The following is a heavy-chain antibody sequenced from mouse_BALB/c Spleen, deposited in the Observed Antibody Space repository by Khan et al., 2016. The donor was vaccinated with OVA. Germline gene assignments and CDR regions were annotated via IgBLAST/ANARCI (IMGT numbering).Heavy chain of an antibody. V-gene: IGHV2-2*02. D-gene: IGHD2-4*01. CDR3: ANRGYDYGRGALFAY. J-gene: IGHJ3*01. CDR2: IWSAGST. Sequence: QVQLKQSGPGLVQPSQSLSITCTVSGFSLTNYSLHWVRQSPGKGLEWLGVIWSAGSTDYNAAFISRLTTRKDNSRSQVFFKMNSLQPNDTAIYFCANRGYDYGRGALFAYWGQGTLVTVSA. CDR1: GFSLTNYS.